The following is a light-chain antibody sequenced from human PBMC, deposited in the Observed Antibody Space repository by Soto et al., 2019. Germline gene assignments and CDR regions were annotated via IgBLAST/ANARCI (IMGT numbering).Light chain of an antibody. J-gene: IGKJ2*01. V-gene: IGKV1-39*01. CDR3: QQSYSHPPT. Sequence: DIQMTQSPSSLSASVGDRVTITCRTSQSISTYLKWYQQKRGKATKLLIYGVFSLESGVPSRFSGGGSGTDFSLTISSLEPEDLAVSYCQQSYSHPPTFGQGTKVEIK. CDR2: GVF. CDR1: QSISTY.